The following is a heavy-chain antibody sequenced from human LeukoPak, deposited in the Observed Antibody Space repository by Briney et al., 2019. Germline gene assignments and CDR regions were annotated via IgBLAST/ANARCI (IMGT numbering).Heavy chain of an antibody. CDR2: IYYSGST. CDR1: GGSISSYY. J-gene: IGHJ4*02. D-gene: IGHD3-16*01. CDR3: ARHDWGGAAVWDY. Sequence: SETLSLTCTVSGGSISSYYWSWIRQPPGKGLEWIGYIYYSGSTNYNPSLKSRVTISVDTSKNQFSLKLSSVTAADTAVYYCARHDWGGAAVWDYWGQGTLVTVSS. V-gene: IGHV4-59*08.